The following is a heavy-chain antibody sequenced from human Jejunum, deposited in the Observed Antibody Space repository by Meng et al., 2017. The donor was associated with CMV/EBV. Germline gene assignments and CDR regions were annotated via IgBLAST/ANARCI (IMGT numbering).Heavy chain of an antibody. CDR2: IDATSTYI. Sequence: ASGFAFSTSAMNWVRLVPGKGLEWVSTIDATSTYIYYGDSVKGRFTISRDNARDSLYLQMNSLRAEDTALYYCARDLVAATAPNNWGQGTLVTVSS. CDR1: GFAFSTSA. CDR3: ARDLVAATAPNN. D-gene: IGHD2-15*01. J-gene: IGHJ4*02. V-gene: IGHV3-21*01.